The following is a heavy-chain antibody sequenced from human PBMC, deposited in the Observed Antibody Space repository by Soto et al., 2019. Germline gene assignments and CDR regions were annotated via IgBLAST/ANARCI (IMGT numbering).Heavy chain of an antibody. CDR2: ITGSGGST. CDR3: AKCGSSSSCDPTGFDP. V-gene: IGHV3-23*01. J-gene: IGHJ5*02. Sequence: PLWSLRLSCAASGFTFSSYAMTWVRQAPGKGLEYASSITGSGGSTYYADSVRGRFTISRDNSKTTLFVQMNSLRAEDTAISYCAKCGSSSSCDPTGFDPRFPGTLVTVAS. CDR1: GFTFSSYA. D-gene: IGHD2-2*01.